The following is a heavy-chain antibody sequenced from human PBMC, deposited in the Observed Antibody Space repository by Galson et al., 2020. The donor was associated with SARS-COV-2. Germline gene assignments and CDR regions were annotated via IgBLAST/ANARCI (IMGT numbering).Heavy chain of an antibody. Sequence: SLKISCVASGFTFDDYAVHWVRQVPGKGLEWVSGMSWNGGIVNYADSVKGRFTISRDNAKRSLHLQMNSLSEEDTAIYYCTSGNYYGSGSIEYWGQGILVTVSS. CDR1: GFTFDDYA. V-gene: IGHV3-9*01. CDR3: TSGNYYGSGSIEY. D-gene: IGHD3-10*01. CDR2: MSWNGGIV. J-gene: IGHJ4*02.